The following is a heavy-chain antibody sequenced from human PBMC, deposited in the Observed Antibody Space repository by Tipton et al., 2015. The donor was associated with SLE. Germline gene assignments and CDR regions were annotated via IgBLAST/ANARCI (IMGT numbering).Heavy chain of an antibody. D-gene: IGHD6-19*01. CDR1: GGSFSGYY. V-gene: IGHV4-34*01. CDR2: INHSGST. J-gene: IGHJ3*02. CDR3: ARAPYRNAWYGVFDI. Sequence: TLSLTCAVYGGSFSGYYWSWIRQPPGKGLEWIGEINHSGSTNYNPSLKSRVTISVDTSKNQFSLKLSSVTAADTGVIYCARAPYRNAWYGVFDIWAQGTAVTASS.